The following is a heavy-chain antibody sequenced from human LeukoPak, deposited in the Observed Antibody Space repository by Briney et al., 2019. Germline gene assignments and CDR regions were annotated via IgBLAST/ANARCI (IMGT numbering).Heavy chain of an antibody. V-gene: IGHV3-53*01. CDR2: IYIGGST. CDR3: ARLGFVVPAVIFDY. D-gene: IGHD2-2*02. Sequence: GGSLRLSCAASGXTVSSNYMSWVRQAPGKGLEWVSVIYIGGSTYYADSVEGRFTISRDISKNTLYLQMNSLRAEDTAMYYCARLGFVVPAVIFDYWGQGTLVTVSS. CDR1: GXTVSSNY. J-gene: IGHJ4*02.